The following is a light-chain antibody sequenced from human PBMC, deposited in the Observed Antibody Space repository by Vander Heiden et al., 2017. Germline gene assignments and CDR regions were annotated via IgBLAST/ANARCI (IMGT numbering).Light chain of an antibody. CDR3: QAWDSSTGVVV. CDR2: QDS. J-gene: IGLJ2*01. V-gene: IGLV3-1*01. Sequence: SYELTQPPSVSVSPGQTASITCSGDKLGDKYARWYQQKPGQSPVLVIYQDSKRPSGIPERFSGSNSGNTATLTISGTQAMDEADYYCQAWDSSTGVVVFGGGTKLTVL. CDR1: KLGDKY.